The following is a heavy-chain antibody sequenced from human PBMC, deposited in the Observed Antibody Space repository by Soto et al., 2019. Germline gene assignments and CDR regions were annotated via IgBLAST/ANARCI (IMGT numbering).Heavy chain of an antibody. D-gene: IGHD3-16*01. V-gene: IGHV1-3*05. CDR1: GYTFTSYA. CDR2: INAGNGNT. Sequence: QVQLVQSGAEEKKPGASVKVSCKASGYTFTSYAMHWVRQAPGQRLEWMGWINAGNGNTKYSQKFQGRVTITRDTAAGTAYMERSSLRSEATAGYYCARGGGGPLDWFDPWGQGTLVTVSS. CDR3: ARGGGGPLDWFDP. J-gene: IGHJ5*02.